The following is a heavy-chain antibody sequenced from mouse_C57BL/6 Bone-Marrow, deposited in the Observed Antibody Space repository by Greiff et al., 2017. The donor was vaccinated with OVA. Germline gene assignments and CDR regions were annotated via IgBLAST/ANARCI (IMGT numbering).Heavy chain of an antibody. Sequence: LQESGPELVKPGASVKLSCKASGYTFTSYDINWVKQRPGQGLEWIGWIYPRDGSTKYNEKFKGKATLTVDTSSSTAYMELHSLTSEDSAVYFCARSNSIYYDYDEFAYWGQGTLVTVSA. V-gene: IGHV1-85*01. CDR1: GYTFTSYD. D-gene: IGHD2-4*01. J-gene: IGHJ3*01. CDR2: IYPRDGST. CDR3: ARSNSIYYDYDEFAY.